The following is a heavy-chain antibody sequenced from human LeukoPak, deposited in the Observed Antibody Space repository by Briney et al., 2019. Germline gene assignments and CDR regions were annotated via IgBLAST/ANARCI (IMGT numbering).Heavy chain of an antibody. CDR2: INHSGST. CDR1: GGSFSGYY. CDR3: ASTPTKTVVAATGYNWFDP. Sequence: PSETPSLTCAVYGGSFSGYYWSWIRQPPGKGLEWIGEINHSGSTNYNPSLKSRVTISVDTSKNQFSLKLSSVTAADTAVYYCASTPTKTVVAATGYNWFDPWGQGTLVTVSS. J-gene: IGHJ5*02. D-gene: IGHD2-15*01. V-gene: IGHV4-34*01.